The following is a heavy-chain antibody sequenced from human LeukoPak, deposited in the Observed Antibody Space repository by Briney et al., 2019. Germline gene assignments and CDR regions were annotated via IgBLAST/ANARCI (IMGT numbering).Heavy chain of an antibody. V-gene: IGHV3-7*01. CDR1: GFTFSDYW. CDR2: IKEDGSEK. CDR3: ARELYFDH. Sequence: GGSLRLSCAASGFTFSDYWMSWVRQAPGKGLEWVANIKEDGSEKYYVDSVRGRFTISRDNAKNSLYLQMNSLRAEDTAVYCCARELYFDHWGQGTLATVSS. J-gene: IGHJ4*02.